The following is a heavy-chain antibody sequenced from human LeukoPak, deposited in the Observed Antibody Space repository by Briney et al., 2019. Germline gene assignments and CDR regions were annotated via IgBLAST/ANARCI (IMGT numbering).Heavy chain of an antibody. CDR2: IYPGDSDT. D-gene: IGHD5-12*01. V-gene: IGHV5-51*01. Sequence: YWSWIRQHPGKGLEWMGIIYPGDSDTRYSPSFQGQVTISADKSISTAYLQWSSLKASDTAMYYCARRLGSGYDSNYYYYGMDVWGQGTTVTVSS. CDR3: ARRLGSGYDSNYYYYGMDV. CDR1: YW. J-gene: IGHJ6*02.